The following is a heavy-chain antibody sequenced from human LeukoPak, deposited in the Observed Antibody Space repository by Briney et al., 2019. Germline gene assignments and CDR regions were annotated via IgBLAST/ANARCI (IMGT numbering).Heavy chain of an antibody. CDR2: ITTSSTYI. D-gene: IGHD1-26*01. CDR1: GFSFSTYN. V-gene: IGHV3-21*01. J-gene: IGHJ6*03. Sequence: GGSLRLSCAASGFSFSTYNMNWVRQAPGKGLEWVSSITTSSTYIYYADSVKGRFTISRDNAKNSLYLQMNSLRAEDTAVYYCARDPYSGSYGDYYYYYMDVWGKGTTVTISS. CDR3: ARDPYSGSYGDYYYYYMDV.